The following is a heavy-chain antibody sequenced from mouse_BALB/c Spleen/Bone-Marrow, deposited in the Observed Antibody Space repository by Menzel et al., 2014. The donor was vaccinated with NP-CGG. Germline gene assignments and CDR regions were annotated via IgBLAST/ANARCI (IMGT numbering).Heavy chain of an antibody. J-gene: IGHJ4*01. CDR1: GFTFGSYG. CDR2: ISSGGSYT. V-gene: IGHV5-6*02. Sequence: EVKLEESGGDLVKPGGSLKLSCAASGFTFGSYGMSWVRQTPDKRLEWVATISSGGSYTYYPDSVKGRFTISRDNAKNTLYLQMSSLKSEDTAMYYCARHRDAMDYWGQGTSVTVSS. CDR3: ARHRDAMDY. D-gene: IGHD2-14*01.